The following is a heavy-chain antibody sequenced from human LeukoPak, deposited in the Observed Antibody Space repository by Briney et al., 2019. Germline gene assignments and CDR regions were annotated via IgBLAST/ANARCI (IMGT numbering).Heavy chain of an antibody. CDR2: IRYDGSDKYDGSDK. V-gene: IGHV3-30*02. J-gene: IGHJ4*02. D-gene: IGHD1/OR15-1a*01. CDR1: EFSVSYYG. Sequence: PGGSLRLSCEASEFSVSYYGMHSVRQAPGRGPEWVAFIRYDGSDKYDGSDKYYADSVKGRFTISRDNSNNTLYLQMNSLRAEDTAVYYCANDLRHVNSPDYWGQGTLVTVSS. CDR3: ANDLRHVNSPDY.